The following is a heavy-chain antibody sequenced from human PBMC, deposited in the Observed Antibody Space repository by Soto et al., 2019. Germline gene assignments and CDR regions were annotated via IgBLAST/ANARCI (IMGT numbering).Heavy chain of an antibody. Sequence: SQTLCLTCTVSGGSISSSGYRWIRIHQPPGKGLEWIGEINHSGSTNYNPSLKSRVTISVDTSKNQFSLKLSSVTAADTAVYYCARTVTPSKYNYYSIDVWGKGTTVTVS. D-gene: IGHD4-4*01. CDR3: ARTVTPSKYNYYSIDV. V-gene: IGHV4-39*07. J-gene: IGHJ6*03. CDR2: INHSGST. CDR1: GGSISSSGYR.